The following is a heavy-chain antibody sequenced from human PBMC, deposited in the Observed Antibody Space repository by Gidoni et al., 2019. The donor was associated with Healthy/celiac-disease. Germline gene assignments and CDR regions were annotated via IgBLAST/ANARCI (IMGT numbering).Heavy chain of an antibody. CDR3: AKDRRYSSSWADAFDI. J-gene: IGHJ3*02. V-gene: IGHV3-30*18. D-gene: IGHD6-13*01. CDR2: ISYDGRNK. CDR1: GFTFSSYG. Sequence: QVQLVESGGGVVQPGRSLSLSCAASGFTFSSYGMHWVRQAPGKGLEWVAVISYDGRNKYYADSVKGRFTISRDNSKNTLYLQMNSLRAEDTAVYYCAKDRRYSSSWADAFDIWGQGTMVTVSS.